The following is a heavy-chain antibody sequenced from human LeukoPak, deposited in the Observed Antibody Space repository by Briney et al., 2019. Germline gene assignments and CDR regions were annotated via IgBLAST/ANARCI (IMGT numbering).Heavy chain of an antibody. J-gene: IGHJ4*02. V-gene: IGHV3-7*03. Sequence: GSLRLSCAASGFSFSNYWMSWVRQSPEKGLEWVANIKEDGSARYYVDSVKGRFTISRDNAKNSLYLQMGSLRADDTAMYYCARDPKDDHNSLDYWGQGTQATVSS. CDR1: GFSFSNYW. D-gene: IGHD5-24*01. CDR2: IKEDGSAR. CDR3: ARDPKDDHNSLDY.